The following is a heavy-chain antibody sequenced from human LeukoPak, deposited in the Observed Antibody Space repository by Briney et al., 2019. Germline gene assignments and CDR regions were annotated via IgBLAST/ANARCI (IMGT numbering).Heavy chain of an antibody. D-gene: IGHD6-6*01. CDR1: GYTFTGYY. V-gene: IGHV1-2*02. J-gene: IGHJ4*02. Sequence: VASVKVSCKASGYTFTGYYMHWVRQAPGQGLEWMGWINPNSGGTNYAQKFQGRVTMTRDTFISTAYMELSRLRSDDTAVYYCARSRPNIAATYFDYWGQGTLVTVSS. CDR3: ARSRPNIAATYFDY. CDR2: INPNSGGT.